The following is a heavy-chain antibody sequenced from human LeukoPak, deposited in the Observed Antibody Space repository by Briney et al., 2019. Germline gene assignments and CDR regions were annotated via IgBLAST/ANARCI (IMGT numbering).Heavy chain of an antibody. J-gene: IGHJ4*02. CDR2: MSYSGDT. CDR3: ALVTEVRGVIATPN. Sequence: KTSETLSLTCTVSGGSISTSNHYWGWIRQPPTKGLEWIASMSYSGDTYYNPSLKSRLTISVDTSKNQFSLKLSSVTAADMAVYYCALVTEVRGVIATPNWGQGTPVTVSS. D-gene: IGHD3-10*01. V-gene: IGHV4-39*07. CDR1: GGSISTSNHY.